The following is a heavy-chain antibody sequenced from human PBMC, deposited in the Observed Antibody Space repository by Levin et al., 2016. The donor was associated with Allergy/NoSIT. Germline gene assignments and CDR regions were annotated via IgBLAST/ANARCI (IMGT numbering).Heavy chain of an antibody. CDR3: ARDEWLLFDY. D-gene: IGHD6-19*01. CDR1: GFTFSSYS. CDR2: ISSSSSTI. V-gene: IGHV3-48*04. J-gene: IGHJ4*02. Sequence: GGSLRLSCAASGFTFSSYSMNWVRQAPGKGLEWVSYISSSSSTIYYADSVKGRFTISRDNAKNSLYLQMNSLRAEDTAVYYCARDEWLLFDYWGQGTLVTVSS.